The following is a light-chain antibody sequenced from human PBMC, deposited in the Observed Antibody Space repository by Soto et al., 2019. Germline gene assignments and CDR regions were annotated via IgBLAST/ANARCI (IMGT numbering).Light chain of an antibody. V-gene: IGLV2-8*01. CDR2: DVN. Sequence: QSALTQPPSASGSPGQSVAISCSGTSSDVGGYNYVFWYQQHPGKAPKLMIYDVNKRPSGVPDGFSGSKSGNTASLPVSGLQAEDEADYYCISYAGSNKPAFGGGTKLTVL. CDR3: ISYAGSNKPA. CDR1: SSDVGGYNY. J-gene: IGLJ2*01.